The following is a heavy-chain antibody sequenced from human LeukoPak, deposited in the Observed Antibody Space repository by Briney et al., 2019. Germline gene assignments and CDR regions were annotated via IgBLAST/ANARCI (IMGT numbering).Heavy chain of an antibody. J-gene: IGHJ4*02. CDR2: INHSGST. Sequence: PSETLSLTCAVYGGSFSGYYWSWIRQPPGKGLEWIGEINHSGSTNYNPSLKSRVTISVDTSKNQFSLKLSSVTAADTAVYYCARGDLVAAANDWGQGTLVTVSS. CDR3: ARGDLVAAAND. CDR1: GGSFSGYY. V-gene: IGHV4-34*01. D-gene: IGHD6-13*01.